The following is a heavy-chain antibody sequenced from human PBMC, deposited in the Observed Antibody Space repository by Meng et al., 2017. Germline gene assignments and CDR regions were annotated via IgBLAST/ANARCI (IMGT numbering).Heavy chain of an antibody. Sequence: GESLKISCKGSGSSFTSYWIGWVRQMPGKGLEWMGIIYPGDSDTRYSPSFQGQVTISADKSISTAYLQWSSLKASDTAMYYCARHRRRDSSSWYGAGYYGMDGWGKG. CDR2: IYPGDSDT. J-gene: IGHJ6*04. CDR1: GSSFTSYW. V-gene: IGHV5-51*01. D-gene: IGHD6-13*01. CDR3: ARHRRRDSSSWYGAGYYGMDG.